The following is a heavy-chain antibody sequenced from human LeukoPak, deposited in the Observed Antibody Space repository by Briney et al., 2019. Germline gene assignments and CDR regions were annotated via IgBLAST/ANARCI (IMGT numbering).Heavy chain of an antibody. Sequence: GGSLRLSCAACLFTFSSYWMSWVRQAPGKGLEWVANIKQDGSEKYYVDSVKGRFTISRDNAKNSLYLQMNSLRAEDTAVYYCARRYCSSTSCLWGQGTLVTVSS. CDR2: IKQDGSEK. J-gene: IGHJ4*02. D-gene: IGHD2-2*01. V-gene: IGHV3-7*01. CDR1: LFTFSSYW. CDR3: ARRYCSSTSCL.